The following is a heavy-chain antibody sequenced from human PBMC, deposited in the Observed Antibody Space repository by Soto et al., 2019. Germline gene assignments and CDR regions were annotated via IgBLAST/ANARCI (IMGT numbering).Heavy chain of an antibody. CDR2: ISYDSTKT. Sequence: GGSLRLSCAASGFTFNSYGMHWVRQGPGDGLEWVAFISYDSTKTYYADSVKGRFTISRDNSNSALYVQMNSLTGEDTAVYYCARTRSAWSDFHYYSLDVWGQGTTVTVSS. CDR1: GFTFNSYG. J-gene: IGHJ6*02. D-gene: IGHD1-26*01. CDR3: ARTRSAWSDFHYYSLDV. V-gene: IGHV3-30*03.